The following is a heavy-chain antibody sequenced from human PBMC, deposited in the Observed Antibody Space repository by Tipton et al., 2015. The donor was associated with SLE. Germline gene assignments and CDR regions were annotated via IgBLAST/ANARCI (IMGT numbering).Heavy chain of an antibody. CDR1: GFTFSSYA. J-gene: IGHJ4*02. CDR2: ISCDGSNK. CDR3: ARAGGTGDTVYFDY. D-gene: IGHD2-21*01. V-gene: IGHV3-30*04. Sequence: RSLRLSCAASGFTFSSYAMHWVRQAPGKGLEWVAVISCDGSNKYYADSVKGRFTISRDNSKNTLYLQMNSLRAEDTAVYYCARAGGTGDTVYFDYWGQGTLVTVSS.